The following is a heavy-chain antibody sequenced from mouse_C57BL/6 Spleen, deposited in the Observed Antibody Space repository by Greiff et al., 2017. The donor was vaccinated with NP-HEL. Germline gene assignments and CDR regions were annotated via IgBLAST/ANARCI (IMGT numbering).Heavy chain of an antibody. J-gene: IGHJ2*01. V-gene: IGHV1-82*01. CDR3: ATTVVASFDY. D-gene: IGHD1-1*01. Sequence: VKLMESGPELVKPGASVKISCKASGYAFSSSWMNWVKQRPGKGLEWIGRIYPGDGDTNYNGKFKGKATLTADKSSSTAYMQLSSLTSEDSAVYFCATTVVASFDYWGQGTTLTVSS. CDR1: GYAFSSSW. CDR2: IYPGDGDT.